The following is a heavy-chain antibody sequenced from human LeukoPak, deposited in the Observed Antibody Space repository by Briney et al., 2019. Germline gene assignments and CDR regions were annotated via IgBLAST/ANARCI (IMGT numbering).Heavy chain of an antibody. D-gene: IGHD6-19*01. CDR2: INHSGST. Sequence: SKTLSLTCAVYGGSFSGYYWSWIRQPPGKGLEWIGEINHSGSTNYNPSLKSRVTISVDTSKNQFSLKLSSVTAADTAVYYCARRGIAVAGTAFDIWGQGTMVTVSS. CDR1: GGSFSGYY. CDR3: ARRGIAVAGTAFDI. J-gene: IGHJ3*02. V-gene: IGHV4-34*01.